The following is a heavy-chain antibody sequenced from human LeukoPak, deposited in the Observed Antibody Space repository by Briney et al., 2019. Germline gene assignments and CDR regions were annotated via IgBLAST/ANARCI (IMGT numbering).Heavy chain of an antibody. CDR2: ISYDGRNK. D-gene: IGHD3-10*01. V-gene: IGHV3-30*18. CDR3: AKGDYYGSGTFNL. CDR1: GFTFSSYG. J-gene: IGHJ4*02. Sequence: GGSLRLSCAAPGFTFSSYGMHWVRQAPGKGLEWVAVISYDGRNKYYVDSVKGRFTISRDNSKNTLYLQMNSLRAEDTAVYYCAKGDYYGSGTFNLWGQGTLVTVSS.